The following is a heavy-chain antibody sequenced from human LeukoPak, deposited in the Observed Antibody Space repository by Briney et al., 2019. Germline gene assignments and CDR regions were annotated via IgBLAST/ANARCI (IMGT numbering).Heavy chain of an antibody. CDR1: GGSISSSSYY. D-gene: IGHD3-10*01. J-gene: IGHJ6*02. CDR2: IYYSGST. Sequence: EASETLSLTCIVSGGSISSSSYYWGWIRQPPGKGLEWIGSIYYSGSTYYNPSLKSRVTISVDTSKNQFSLKLSSVTAADTAVYFCVRHDSYALGSHPLDVWGQGTTVIVSS. CDR3: VRHDSYALGSHPLDV. V-gene: IGHV4-39*01.